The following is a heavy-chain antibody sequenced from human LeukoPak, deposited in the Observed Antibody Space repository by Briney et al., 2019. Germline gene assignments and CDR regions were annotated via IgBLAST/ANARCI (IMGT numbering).Heavy chain of an antibody. D-gene: IGHD2-2*01. CDR1: GGSFSGYY. CDR2: INHSGST. V-gene: IGHV4-34*01. J-gene: IGHJ4*02. CDR3: ARLGVVVPAATVDY. Sequence: PSETLSLTCAVYGGSFSGYYWSWIRQPPGKGLEWIGEINHSGSTNYNPSLKSRVTISVDTSKNQFSLTLSSVTAADTAVYYCARLGVVVPAATVDYWGQGTLVTVSS.